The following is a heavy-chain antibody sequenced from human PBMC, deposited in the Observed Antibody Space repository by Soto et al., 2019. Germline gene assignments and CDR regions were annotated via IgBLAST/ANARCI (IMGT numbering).Heavy chain of an antibody. J-gene: IGHJ4*02. CDR3: ARDEGYSSSWYHY. CDR1: GGSISSYY. Sequence: SETLSLTCTVSGGSISSYYWSWIRQPPGKGLEWIGYIYYSGSTSYNPSLKSRVTISVDTSKNQFSLKLSSVTDADTAVYYCARDEGYSSSWYHYWGQGTLVTVSS. D-gene: IGHD6-13*01. V-gene: IGHV4-59*01. CDR2: IYYSGST.